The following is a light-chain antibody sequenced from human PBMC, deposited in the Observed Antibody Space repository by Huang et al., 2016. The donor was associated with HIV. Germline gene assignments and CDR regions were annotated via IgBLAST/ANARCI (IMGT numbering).Light chain of an antibody. CDR1: QSVGNY. CDR3: QQSYTTMWT. J-gene: IGKJ1*01. CDR2: TAS. Sequence: DIQMTQSPSYLSASVGDRVTITCRARQSVGNYLNWYQQKPGKAPKLLIYTASSLQGGVPSRFSGSGSGTHFTLTINSLQPEDFATYYCQQSYTTMWTFGQGTKVEFK. V-gene: IGKV1-39*01.